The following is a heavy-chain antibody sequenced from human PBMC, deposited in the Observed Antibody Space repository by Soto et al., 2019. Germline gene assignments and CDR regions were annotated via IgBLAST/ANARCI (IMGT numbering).Heavy chain of an antibody. D-gene: IGHD6-6*01. CDR1: GGSFSGYY. Sequence: QVQLQQWGAGLLKPSETLSLTCAVYGGSFSGYYWSWIRQPPGKGLEWIGEINHSGSTNYNPSLKSRVTISVDTSKNQFSLKLSSVTAADTAVYYCARANTVVPKVRGMDVWGQGTTVTVSS. CDR2: INHSGST. CDR3: ARANTVVPKVRGMDV. J-gene: IGHJ6*02. V-gene: IGHV4-34*01.